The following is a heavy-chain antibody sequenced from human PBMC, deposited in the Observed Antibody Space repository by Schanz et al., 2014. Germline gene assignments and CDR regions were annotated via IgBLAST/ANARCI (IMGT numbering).Heavy chain of an antibody. Sequence: EVQLLESGGGLVQPGGSLRLSCAASGFIFGSSVMAWVRRAPGKGLEWVSGITGASDHIDYAESVKGRFTISRDNSKNTLYLQMNSLRPEDTAVYYCAKYRGYYRVSGSYRELEYWGQGTLVTVSS. V-gene: IGHV3-23*01. J-gene: IGHJ4*02. CDR2: ITGASDHI. D-gene: IGHD3-10*01. CDR3: AKYRGYYRVSGSYRELEY. CDR1: GFIFGSSV.